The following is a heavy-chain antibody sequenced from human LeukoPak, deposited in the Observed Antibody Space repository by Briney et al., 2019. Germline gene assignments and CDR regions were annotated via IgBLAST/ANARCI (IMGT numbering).Heavy chain of an antibody. Sequence: PGGSLRLSCAASGFTFSSYWMSWARQAPGKGLEWVANIKQDGSEKYYVDSVKGRFTISRDNAKNSLYLQMNSLRAEDTAVYYCARAPYGSESLFDPWGQGTLVTVSS. J-gene: IGHJ5*02. CDR2: IKQDGSEK. V-gene: IGHV3-7*01. CDR3: ARAPYGSESLFDP. CDR1: GFTFSSYW. D-gene: IGHD3-10*01.